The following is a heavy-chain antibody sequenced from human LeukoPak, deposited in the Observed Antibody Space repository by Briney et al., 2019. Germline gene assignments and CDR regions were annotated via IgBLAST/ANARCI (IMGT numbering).Heavy chain of an antibody. V-gene: IGHV4-34*01. CDR3: ARETWFGSWVDY. CDR2: INHSGST. D-gene: IGHD3-10*01. Sequence: IXXPXXXGLEGIGEINHSGSTNYNPSLKSRVTISVDTSKNQFSLKLSSVTAADTAVYYCARETWFGSWVDYWGQGTLVTVSS. J-gene: IGHJ4*02.